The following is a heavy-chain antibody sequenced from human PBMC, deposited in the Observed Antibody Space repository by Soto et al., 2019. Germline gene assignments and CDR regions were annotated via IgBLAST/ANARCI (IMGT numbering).Heavy chain of an antibody. D-gene: IGHD3-10*01. CDR1: GGSISSSSYY. CDR2: IYYSGST. Sequence: SETLSLTCTVSGGSISSSSYYWGWIRQPPGKGLEWIGSIYYSGSTYYNPSLKSRVTISVDTSKNQFSLKLSSVTAADTAVYYCARHSGDGSGSYRYGMDVWGQGTTVSVSS. J-gene: IGHJ6*02. CDR3: ARHSGDGSGSYRYGMDV. V-gene: IGHV4-39*01.